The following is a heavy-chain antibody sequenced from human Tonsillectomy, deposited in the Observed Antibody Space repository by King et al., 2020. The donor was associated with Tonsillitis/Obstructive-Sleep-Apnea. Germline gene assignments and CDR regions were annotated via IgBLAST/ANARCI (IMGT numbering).Heavy chain of an antibody. J-gene: IGHJ3*02. CDR3: AREGIYASSGYADAFDI. CDR1: GFTFSNYA. Sequence: VQLVESGGGVVQPGRSLRLSCAASGFTFSNYAIHWVRQAPGKGLEWVAVVSYDGSNKYYADTVEGRFTITRDNSKCTLDLQMNSLSAEDTAVYYCAREGIYASSGYADAFDIWGQGPMVTVSS. D-gene: IGHD3-22*01. CDR2: VSYDGSNK. V-gene: IGHV3-30*04.